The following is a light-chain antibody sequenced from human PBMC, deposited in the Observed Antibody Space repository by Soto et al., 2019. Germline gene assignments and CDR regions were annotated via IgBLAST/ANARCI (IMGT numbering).Light chain of an antibody. V-gene: IGKV1-33*01. CDR1: QSINTY. CDR2: GAS. CDR3: QQYDNLPLT. J-gene: IGKJ4*01. Sequence: DIQMTQSPSSLSASVGERVTITCRASQSINTYLNWYQQKPGQDPKLLIYGASTLHDGVPSRFSGFASGTDFTLTINSLRPEDIATYYCQQYDNLPLTFGGGTKVDIK.